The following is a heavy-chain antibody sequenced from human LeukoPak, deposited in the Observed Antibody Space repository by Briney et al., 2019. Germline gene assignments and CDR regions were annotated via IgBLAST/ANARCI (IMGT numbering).Heavy chain of an antibody. D-gene: IGHD3-10*01. CDR2: ISSSSNII. J-gene: IGHJ4*02. Sequence: GGSLRLSCAASGFTFSNYNMNWVRQPPGKGLQWVSYISSSSNIIYYADSVKGRFTISRDNAKNSLFLQMNNLRAEDTAVYYCARDFAREFTIDYWGQGTLVTVSS. V-gene: IGHV3-48*01. CDR1: GFTFSNYN. CDR3: ARDFAREFTIDY.